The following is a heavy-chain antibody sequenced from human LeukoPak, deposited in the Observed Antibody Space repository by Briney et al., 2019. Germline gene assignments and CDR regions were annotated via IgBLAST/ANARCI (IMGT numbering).Heavy chain of an antibody. CDR1: GFTFSDHY. V-gene: IGHV3-72*01. J-gene: IGHJ3*02. CDR3: ARDRGYDAFDI. Sequence: GGSLRLSCAASGFTFSDHYMDWVRQAPGKGLEWVGRTRNKANSYTTEYAASVKGRFTISRDDSKSSLYLQMNSLKTEDTAVYYCARDRGYDAFDIWGQGTMVTVSS. CDR2: TRNKANSYTT. D-gene: IGHD3-22*01.